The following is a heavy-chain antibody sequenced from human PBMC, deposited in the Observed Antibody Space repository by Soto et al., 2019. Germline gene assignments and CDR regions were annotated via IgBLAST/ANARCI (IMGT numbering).Heavy chain of an antibody. CDR2: ISTYNGNT. D-gene: IGHD5-18*01. CDR1: GYTFTSYG. CDR3: ARRGRYSYGPDEY. J-gene: IGHJ4*02. V-gene: IGHV1-18*01. Sequence: QVQLVQSGAEVKKPGASVKVSCKASGYTFTSYGISWVRQAPGQGLEWMGWISTYNGNTNYAQKFQGRVTMTTDTTTSTANMELRSLRSDDTALYYCARRGRYSYGPDEYWGQGTLVTVSS.